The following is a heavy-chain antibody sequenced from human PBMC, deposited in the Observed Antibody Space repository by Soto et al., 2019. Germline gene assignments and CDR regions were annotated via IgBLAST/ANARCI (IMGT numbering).Heavy chain of an antibody. CDR1: GGTFSSYT. CDR2: IIPILGIA. D-gene: IGHD2-2*01. Sequence: QVQLVQSGAEVKKPGSSVKVSCKASGGTFSSYTISWVRQAPGQGLEWMGRIIPILGIANYAQKFQGRVTITADKSTITAYMELSSLRSEDTAVYYCAREEVVVVPAALPYYYYYYMDVWGKGTTVTVSS. J-gene: IGHJ6*03. V-gene: IGHV1-69*08. CDR3: AREEVVVVPAALPYYYYYYMDV.